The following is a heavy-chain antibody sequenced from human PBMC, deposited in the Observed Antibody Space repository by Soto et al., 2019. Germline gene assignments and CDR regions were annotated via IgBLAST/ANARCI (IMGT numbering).Heavy chain of an antibody. J-gene: IGHJ3*02. CDR2: IFHTGGT. CDR1: ASSISSAYF. D-gene: IGHD2-15*01. V-gene: IGHV4-38-2*01. CDR3: ARTWLAGGTPADAFDI. Sequence: SETLSLTCAVSASSISSAYFWGWIRQPPGRGLEWIATIFHTGGTYYNPSLKSRVTISVDTSNNQFSLRLNSVTAADTALYFCARTWLAGGTPADAFDIWGQGTMVTVSS.